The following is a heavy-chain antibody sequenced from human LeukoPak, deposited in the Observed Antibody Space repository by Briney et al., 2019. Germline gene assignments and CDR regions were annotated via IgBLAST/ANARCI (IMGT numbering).Heavy chain of an antibody. CDR1: GGSLSDYY. CDR3: ARLGPLGSYYYYYMDV. Sequence: SETLSLTCAVYGGSLSDYYWSWIRQSPGKGLEWIGEISHRGRTYYNLSLKSRVTISIDTSKNQFSLKVNSVSAADTAVYYCARLGPLGSYYYYYMDVWGKGTTVTISS. J-gene: IGHJ6*03. V-gene: IGHV4-34*01. D-gene: IGHD3-16*01. CDR2: ISHRGRT.